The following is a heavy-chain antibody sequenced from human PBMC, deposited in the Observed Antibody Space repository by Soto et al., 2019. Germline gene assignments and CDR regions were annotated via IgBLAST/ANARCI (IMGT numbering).Heavy chain of an antibody. D-gene: IGHD1-7*01. J-gene: IGHJ6*02. V-gene: IGHV1-69*12. CDR2: IIPIFGTA. CDR1: GGTFSSYA. CDR3: PGPPELTRIYDYYGMDV. Sequence: QVQLVQSGAEVKKPGSSVKVSCKASGGTFSSYAISWVRQAPGQGLEWMGGIIPIFGTANYAQKFQGRVTITADESTSTAYMELSSLRSEDTAVYYCPGPPELTRIYDYYGMDVWGQGTTVTVSS.